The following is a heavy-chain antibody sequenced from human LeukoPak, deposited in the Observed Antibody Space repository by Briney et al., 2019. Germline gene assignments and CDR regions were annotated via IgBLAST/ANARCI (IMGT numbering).Heavy chain of an antibody. CDR1: GFTFSNYA. D-gene: IGHD2-8*01. V-gene: IGHV3-30*04. CDR3: ARAKRGLTDY. J-gene: IGHJ4*02. CDR2: ISYDGKNK. Sequence: GGSLRLSCAASGFTFSNYAIHWVRQAPGKGLEWVAVISYDGKNKFYADSVTGRFTISRDNSKNTLFLQTSSLRAEDTAVYYCARAKRGLTDYWGQGTLVTVSS.